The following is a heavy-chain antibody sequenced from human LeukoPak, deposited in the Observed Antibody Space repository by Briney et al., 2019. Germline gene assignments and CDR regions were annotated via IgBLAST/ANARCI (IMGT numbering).Heavy chain of an antibody. CDR2: ISSSSSTI. CDR3: ARDSGGVYYYYYMDV. D-gene: IGHD3-16*01. Sequence: GGSLRLSCAASGFTFSSYGMTWVRQAPGKGLEWVSYISSSSSTIYYADSVKGRFIISRDNAKNSLYLQMNSLRAEDTAVYYCARDSGGVYYYYYMDVWGKGTTVTISS. CDR1: GFTFSSYG. V-gene: IGHV3-48*04. J-gene: IGHJ6*03.